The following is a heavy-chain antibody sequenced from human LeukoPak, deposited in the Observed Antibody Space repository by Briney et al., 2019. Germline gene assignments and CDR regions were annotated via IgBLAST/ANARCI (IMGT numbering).Heavy chain of an antibody. CDR2: ISYDGSRT. J-gene: IGHJ4*02. D-gene: IGHD6-19*01. V-gene: IGHV3-30*03. CDR1: GFTFSSYG. CDR3: AREGVSGWYYFDY. Sequence: SGGSLRLSCAASGFTFSSYGMHWVRQAPGKGLEWVAFISYDGSRTFYADSVKGRFTISRDNSKNTLYLQMNSLRAEDTAVYYCAREGVSGWYYFDYWGQGTLVTVSS.